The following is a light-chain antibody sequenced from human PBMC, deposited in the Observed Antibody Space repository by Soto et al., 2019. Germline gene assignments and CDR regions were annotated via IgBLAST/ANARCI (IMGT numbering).Light chain of an antibody. J-gene: IGKJ5*01. CDR1: DDISNY. Sequence: DFQMTQSPSSLSASVGDKVTITCQASDDISNYLSWYQQKPGKPPKLLIHGASTLQTGVPSRFSGGGSGTDFTLTISSLQPEDVAKYYCQQYGEIPPITFGQGTRV. CDR2: GAS. V-gene: IGKV1-33*01. CDR3: QQYGEIPPIT.